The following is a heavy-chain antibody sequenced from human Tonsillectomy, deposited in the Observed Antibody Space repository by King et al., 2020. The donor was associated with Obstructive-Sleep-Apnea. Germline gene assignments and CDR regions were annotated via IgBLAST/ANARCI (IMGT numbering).Heavy chain of an antibody. Sequence: QLVQSGGGLVQPGGSLRLSCAASGFTVSSNYMSWVRQAPGKGLEWVSVIYSGGSTYYADSVKGRFTISRDNSKNTLYLQMNSLRAEDTAVYYCARGDSSGYYPVDYWGQGTLVTVSS. V-gene: IGHV3-66*01. J-gene: IGHJ4*02. CDR3: ARGDSSGYYPVDY. CDR1: GFTVSSNY. D-gene: IGHD3-22*01. CDR2: IYSGGST.